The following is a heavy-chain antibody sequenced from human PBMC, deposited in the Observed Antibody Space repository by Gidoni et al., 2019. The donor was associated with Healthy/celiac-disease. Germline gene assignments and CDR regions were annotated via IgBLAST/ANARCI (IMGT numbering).Heavy chain of an antibody. CDR2: INHSGST. CDR1: GGSFSGYY. J-gene: IGHJ4*02. CDR3: ARTYYDFWSGYYTTQYFDY. D-gene: IGHD3-3*01. Sequence: QVQLQQWGAGLLKPSETLSLTCAVYGGSFSGYYWSWIRQPPGKGLEWIGEINHSGSTNYNPSLKSRVTISVDTSKNQFSLKLTSVTAADTAVYYCARTYYDFWSGYYTTQYFDYWGQGTLVTVSS. V-gene: IGHV4-34*01.